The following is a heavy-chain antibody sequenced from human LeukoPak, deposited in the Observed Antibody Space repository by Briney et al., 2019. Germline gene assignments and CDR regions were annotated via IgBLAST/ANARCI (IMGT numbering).Heavy chain of an antibody. V-gene: IGHV1-24*01. J-gene: IGHJ4*02. CDR1: GYTLTELS. D-gene: IGHD6-19*01. CDR2: FDPEDGET. Sequence: GASVKVSCKVSGYTLTELSMHWVRQAPGKGLEWMGGFDPEDGETIYAQKFQGRVTMTEDTSTDTAYMELSSLRSEDTAVYYCASRIAVAGTVDYWGQGTLVTVPS. CDR3: ASRIAVAGTVDY.